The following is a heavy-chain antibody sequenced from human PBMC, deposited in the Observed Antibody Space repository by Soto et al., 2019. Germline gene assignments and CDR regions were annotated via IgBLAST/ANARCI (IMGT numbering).Heavy chain of an antibody. D-gene: IGHD3-10*01. CDR3: ARGPYGSGRYYQYYYYYYMDV. V-gene: IGHV3-48*01. Sequence: EVQLVESGGGLVQPGGSLRLSCAASGFTFSSYSMNWVRQAPGKGLEWVSYISSSSSTIYYADSVKGRFTISRDNAKNSLYLQMNSLRAEDTTVYYCARGPYGSGRYYQYYYYYYMDVWGKGTTVTVSS. CDR1: GFTFSSYS. J-gene: IGHJ6*03. CDR2: ISSSSSTI.